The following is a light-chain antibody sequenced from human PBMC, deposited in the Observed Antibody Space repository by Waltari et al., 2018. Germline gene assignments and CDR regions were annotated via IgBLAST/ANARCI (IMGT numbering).Light chain of an antibody. CDR2: EVI. J-gene: IGLJ1*01. V-gene: IGLV2-23*02. CDR1: SSALGHDHF. CDR3: CSYTSSSTFI. Sequence: QSALPQPASVSGSPGQSLPIPCTGTSSALGHDHFVSWYQHPPGKAPKLIIYEVIKRPSGLSSRFSGSKSGNTATLTISGLQAEDEADYYCCSYTSSSTFIFGTGTKVTVL.